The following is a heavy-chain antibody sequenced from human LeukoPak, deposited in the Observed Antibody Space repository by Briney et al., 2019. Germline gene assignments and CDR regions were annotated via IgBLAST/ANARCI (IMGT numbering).Heavy chain of an antibody. CDR3: ARVRGYDSSWFDY. CDR1: GYTFTGYY. Sequence: ASVKVSCKASGYTFTGYYMHWVRQAPGQGLEWMGWINPNSSGTNYAEKFQGRVTMTRDTSISTAYMELSRLRSDDTAVYYCARVRGYDSSWFDYWGQGTLVTVSS. V-gene: IGHV1-2*02. D-gene: IGHD6-13*01. J-gene: IGHJ4*02. CDR2: INPNSSGT.